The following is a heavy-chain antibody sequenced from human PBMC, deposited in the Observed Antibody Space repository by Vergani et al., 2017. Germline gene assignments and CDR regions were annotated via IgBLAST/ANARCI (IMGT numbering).Heavy chain of an antibody. D-gene: IGHD3-3*01. J-gene: IGHJ4*02. V-gene: IGHV3-15*01. CDR3: ARDYGDFWSGYDY. CDR1: GFTFSNAW. Sequence: EVQLVESGGGLVKPGGSLRLSCAASGFTFSNAWMSWVRQAPGKGLEWVGRIKNKIDGGTTDYAAPVKGRFTISRDDSKNTLYLQMNSLKTEDTAVYYCARDYGDFWSGYDYWGQGTLVTVSS. CDR2: IKNKIDGGTT.